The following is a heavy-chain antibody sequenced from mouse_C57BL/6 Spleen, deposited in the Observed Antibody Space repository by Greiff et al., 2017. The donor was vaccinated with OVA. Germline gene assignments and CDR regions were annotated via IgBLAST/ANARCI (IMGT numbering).Heavy chain of an antibody. D-gene: IGHD2-3*01. CDR3: ARRWLLPYYAMDY. CDR1: GFTFSDYG. J-gene: IGHJ4*01. V-gene: IGHV5-17*01. CDR2: ISSGSSTI. Sequence: EVKVEESGGGLVKPGGSLKLSCAASGFTFSDYGMHWVRQAPEKGLEWVAYISSGSSTIYYADTVKGRFTISRDNAKNTLFLQMTSLRSEDTAMYYCARRWLLPYYAMDYWGQGTSVTVSS.